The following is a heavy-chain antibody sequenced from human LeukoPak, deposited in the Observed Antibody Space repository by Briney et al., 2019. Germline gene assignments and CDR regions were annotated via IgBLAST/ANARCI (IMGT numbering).Heavy chain of an antibody. CDR2: INWNGGST. V-gene: IGHV3-20*01. D-gene: IGHD3-10*01. Sequence: GGSLRLSCAASGFTFDDYGMSWVRQAPGKGLEWVSGINWNGGSTGYADSVKGRFTISRDNAKNSLYLQMNSLRAEDTALYHCARSGSGSHYYYMDVWGKGTTVTVSS. J-gene: IGHJ6*03. CDR3: ARSGSGSHYYYMDV. CDR1: GFTFDDYG.